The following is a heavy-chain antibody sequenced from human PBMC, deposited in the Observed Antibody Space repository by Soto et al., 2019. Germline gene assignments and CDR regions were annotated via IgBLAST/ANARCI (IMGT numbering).Heavy chain of an antibody. CDR3: ARDRTSSWDYYFDY. CDR1: GFTFSSYG. Sequence: PGGSLRLSCAASGFTFSSYGMHWVRQAPGKGLEWVAVIWYDGSNKYYADSVKGRFTISRDNSKNTLYLQMNSLRAEDTAVYYCARDRTSSWDYYFDYWGQGTLVTVSS. D-gene: IGHD6-13*01. J-gene: IGHJ4*02. CDR2: IWYDGSNK. V-gene: IGHV3-33*01.